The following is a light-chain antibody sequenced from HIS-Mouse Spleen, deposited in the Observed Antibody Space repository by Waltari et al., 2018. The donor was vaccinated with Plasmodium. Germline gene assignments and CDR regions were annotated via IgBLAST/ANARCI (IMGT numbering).Light chain of an antibody. CDR2: DAS. J-gene: IGKJ4*01. CDR3: QQFNSYPLT. Sequence: AIQLTQSPSSLSASVGDRVTITCRASQGISSALAWYQQKPGKAPKLLSYDASSLESGVTSRFSGSGAGTDFTLTISSLQTEDFATYYCQQFNSYPLTFGGGTKVEIK. V-gene: IGKV1-13*02. CDR1: QGISSA.